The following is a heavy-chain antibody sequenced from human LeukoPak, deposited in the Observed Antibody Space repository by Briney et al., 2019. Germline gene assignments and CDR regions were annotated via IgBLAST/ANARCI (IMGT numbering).Heavy chain of an antibody. J-gene: IGHJ5*02. D-gene: IGHD2-2*01. CDR2: INPNSGGT. Sequence: ASVKVSCKASGYTFTGYYMHWVRQAPGQGLEWMGWINPNSGGTNYAQKFQGRVTMTRDTSISTAYMDLSRLRSDDTAVYYCAREIGYCSNTSCYSWFDPWGPGTLVTVSS. CDR1: GYTFTGYY. V-gene: IGHV1-2*02. CDR3: AREIGYCSNTSCYSWFDP.